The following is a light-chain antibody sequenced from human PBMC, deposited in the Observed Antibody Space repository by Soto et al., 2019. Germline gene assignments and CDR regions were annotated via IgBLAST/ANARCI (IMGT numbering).Light chain of an antibody. CDR2: GAS. CDR3: QQNGSSNT. V-gene: IGKV3-20*01. Sequence: EIVLTQSPGTLSLSPGERATLSCRASQSVSSSYLSWYQQKPGQAPRLLIYGASSRATGLPYRFSGSGCESDFTLTIRRLEAEDFAVYYRQQNGSSNTFGPGTKVEIK. J-gene: IGKJ3*01. CDR1: QSVSSSY.